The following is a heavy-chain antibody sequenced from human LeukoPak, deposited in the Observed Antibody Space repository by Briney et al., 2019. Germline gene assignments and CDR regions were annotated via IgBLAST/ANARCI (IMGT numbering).Heavy chain of an antibody. J-gene: IGHJ4*02. Sequence: PWGSLRLSCAASGFTFSSYGMHWVRQAPGKGLEWVAVISYDGSNKYYADSVKGRFTISRDNSKNTLYLQMNSLRAEDTAVYYCAKDGETAVAGTFDYWGQGTLVTVSS. CDR2: ISYDGSNK. D-gene: IGHD6-19*01. V-gene: IGHV3-30*18. CDR3: AKDGETAVAGTFDY. CDR1: GFTFSSYG.